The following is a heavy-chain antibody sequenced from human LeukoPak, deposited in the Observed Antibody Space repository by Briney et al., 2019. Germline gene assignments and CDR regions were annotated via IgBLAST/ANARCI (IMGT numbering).Heavy chain of an antibody. D-gene: IGHD3-10*01. J-gene: IGHJ4*02. CDR1: GFTFSDYT. CDR2: ISYDGSNK. CDR3: ARDSLWFGDPPGDYFDY. V-gene: IGHV3-30*04. Sequence: PGGSLRLSCAASGFTFSDYTMHWVRRAPGKGLEWVGLISYDGSNKYFADSVKGRFSISRDNCKNTLYLQMNSLRPDDTAVYSCARDSLWFGDPPGDYFDYWGQGTLVTVSS.